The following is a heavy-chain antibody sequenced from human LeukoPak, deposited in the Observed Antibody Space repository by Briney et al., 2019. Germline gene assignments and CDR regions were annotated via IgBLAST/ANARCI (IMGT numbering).Heavy chain of an antibody. CDR1: GFTLSSFG. CDR3: ARDAGNYDSGTSRFDF. CDR2: IGYDGSKK. D-gene: IGHD3-10*01. J-gene: IGHJ4*02. V-gene: IGHV3-33*01. Sequence: GGSLRLSCVAWGFTLSSFGFYCVREAPGEGREWVALIGYDGSKKYYAETLKARFSISRDNSTNTLYLQMNSLRAEDTALYYCARDAGNYDSGTSRFDFWGQGTLVTVSS.